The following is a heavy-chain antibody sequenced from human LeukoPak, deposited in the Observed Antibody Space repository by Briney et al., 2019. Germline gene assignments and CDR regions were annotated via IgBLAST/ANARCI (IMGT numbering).Heavy chain of an antibody. CDR2: ISSSGSTI. CDR1: GFTFSSYE. CDR3: ARDGYGDYPTYYYYYMDV. J-gene: IGHJ6*03. V-gene: IGHV3-48*03. Sequence: PGGSLRLSCAASGFTFSSYEMNWVRQAPGKGLEWVSYISSSGSTIHYADSVKGRFTISRDNAKNSLYLQMNSLRAEDTAVYYCARDGYGDYPTYYYYYMDVWGKGTTVTVSS. D-gene: IGHD4-17*01.